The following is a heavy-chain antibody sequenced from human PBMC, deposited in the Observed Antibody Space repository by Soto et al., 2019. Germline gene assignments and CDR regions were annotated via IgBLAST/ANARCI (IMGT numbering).Heavy chain of an antibody. CDR1: GGSISSGGYY. Sequence: QVQLQESGPGLVKPSQTLSLTCTVSGGSISSGGYYWSWLRQHPGKGLEWFGYIVYSGSTYYNPSLKSRVTRSVDTSKSQFSLKLSSVTAADTAVYYCARDSSPPSGYFDYWGQGTQVPVSS. D-gene: IGHD6-13*01. CDR3: ARDSSPPSGYFDY. CDR2: IVYSGST. V-gene: IGHV4-31*03. J-gene: IGHJ4*02.